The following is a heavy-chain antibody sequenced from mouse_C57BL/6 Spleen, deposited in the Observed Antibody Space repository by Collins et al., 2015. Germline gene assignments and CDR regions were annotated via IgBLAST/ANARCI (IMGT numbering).Heavy chain of an antibody. CDR2: IDPSDSYT. CDR1: GYTFTSYW. D-gene: IGHD2-14*01. J-gene: IGHJ2*01. CDR3: ARWGYVGDY. V-gene: IGHV1-69*01. Sequence: QVQLQQPGAELVMPGASVKLSCKASGYTFTSYWIHWVKQRPGQGLEWIGEIDPSDSYTNYNQKFKGKSTLTVDKSSSTAYMQLSSPTSEDSAVYYCARWGYVGDYWGQGTTLTVSS.